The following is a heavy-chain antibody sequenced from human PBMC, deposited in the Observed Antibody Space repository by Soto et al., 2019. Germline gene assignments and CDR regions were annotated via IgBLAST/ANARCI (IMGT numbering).Heavy chain of an antibody. D-gene: IGHD6-13*01. CDR3: AKPFLYSSSWSPGY. J-gene: IGHJ4*02. Sequence: GGSLKLSCAASGFTFSSYGMHWVRQAPGKGLEWVAVISYDGSNKYYADSVKGRFTISRDNSKNTLYLQMNSLRAEDTAVYYCAKPFLYSSSWSPGYWGQGTLVTVSS. V-gene: IGHV3-30*18. CDR1: GFTFSSYG. CDR2: ISYDGSNK.